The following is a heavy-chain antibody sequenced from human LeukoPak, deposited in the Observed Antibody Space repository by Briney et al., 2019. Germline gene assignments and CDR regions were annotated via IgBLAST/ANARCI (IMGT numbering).Heavy chain of an antibody. Sequence: QPGGSLRLSCAASGFTFSSYAMTWVRQAPGKELEWVSGISGSGGSTYHADSVKGRFTISRDNSQNTLYLQMNSLRVEDTAMYYCAKGRGGSPDYDFDVWGQGTMVTVSS. CDR2: ISGSGGST. CDR1: GFTFSSYA. J-gene: IGHJ3*01. D-gene: IGHD2-15*01. V-gene: IGHV3-23*01. CDR3: AKGRGGSPDYDFDV.